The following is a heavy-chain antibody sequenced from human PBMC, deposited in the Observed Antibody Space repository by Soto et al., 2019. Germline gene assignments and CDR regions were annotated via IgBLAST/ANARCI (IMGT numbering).Heavy chain of an antibody. V-gene: IGHV3-23*01. Sequence: PRGSLRLSCTASGFTFSSYAMSWVRQAPGKGLEWVSVIGGSGGSIYYADSVKGRFSISRDNSKNTLYLQMNSLRAEDTAVYYCARKVSYDSRGLNWVDPWGQGTLVTVSS. CDR1: GFTFSSYA. J-gene: IGHJ5*02. CDR2: IGGSGGSI. D-gene: IGHD3-22*01. CDR3: ARKVSYDSRGLNWVDP.